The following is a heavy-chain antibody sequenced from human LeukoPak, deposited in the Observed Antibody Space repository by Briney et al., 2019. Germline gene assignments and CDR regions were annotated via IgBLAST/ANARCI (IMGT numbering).Heavy chain of an antibody. CDR2: INHSGST. CDR1: GGSFSGYY. J-gene: IGHJ4*02. D-gene: IGHD3-10*01. CDR3: ARYYYGSGSLYFDY. V-gene: IGHV4-34*01. Sequence: SETLSLTCAVYGGSFSGYYWGWIRQPPGKGLEWIGEINHSGSTNYNPSLKSRVTISVDTSKNQFSLKLSSVTAADTAVYYCARYYYGSGSLYFDYWGQGTLVTVSS.